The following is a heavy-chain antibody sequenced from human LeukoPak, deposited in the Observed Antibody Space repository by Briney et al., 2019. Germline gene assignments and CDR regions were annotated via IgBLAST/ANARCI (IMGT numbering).Heavy chain of an antibody. Sequence: GESLKISCKRSGYSFTNYWISWVRQMPGKGLEWMGRIDLSESYTSYSPSFQGHLTISADKYISTAYLQWSSLKASDTAMYYCARRTCSGGSCLDVFDIWGQGTMVTVCS. CDR1: GYSFTNYW. D-gene: IGHD2-15*01. CDR2: IDLSESYT. J-gene: IGHJ3*02. CDR3: ARRTCSGGSCLDVFDI. V-gene: IGHV5-10-1*01.